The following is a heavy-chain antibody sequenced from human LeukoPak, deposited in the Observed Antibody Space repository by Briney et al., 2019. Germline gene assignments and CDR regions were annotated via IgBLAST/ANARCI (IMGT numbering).Heavy chain of an antibody. Sequence: SETLSLTCTVSGGSISSYYWSWIRQPAGKGLEWIGRIYTSGSTNYSPSLKSRVTMSVDTSKNQFSLKLSSVTAADTAVYYCARDRSIAAAVPYFDSWGQGKLVTVSS. D-gene: IGHD6-13*01. V-gene: IGHV4-4*07. CDR2: IYTSGST. J-gene: IGHJ4*02. CDR3: ARDRSIAAAVPYFDS. CDR1: GGSISSYY.